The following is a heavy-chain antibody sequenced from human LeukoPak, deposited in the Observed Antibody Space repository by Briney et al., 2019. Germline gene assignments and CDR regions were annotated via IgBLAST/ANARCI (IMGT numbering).Heavy chain of an antibody. CDR3: AVIAVAGIYFDY. V-gene: IGHV3-21*01. CDR2: ISSSSSYI. CDR1: GFTFSSYS. J-gene: IGHJ4*02. D-gene: IGHD6-19*01. Sequence: GGSLRLSCAASGFTFSSYSMNWVRQAPGKGLEWVSSISSSSSYIYYADSVKGRFTISRDNAKNSLYLQMNSLRAEDTAVYYCAVIAVAGIYFDYWGQGTLVTVSS.